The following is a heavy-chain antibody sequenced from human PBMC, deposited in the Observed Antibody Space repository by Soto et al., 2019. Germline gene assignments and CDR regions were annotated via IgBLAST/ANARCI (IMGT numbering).Heavy chain of an antibody. V-gene: IGHV1-18*01. J-gene: IGHJ5*02. CDR3: ARDELYYYDGWFDP. D-gene: IGHD3-22*01. CDR2: ISAYNGNT. CDR1: GYTFTSYG. Sequence: GASVKVSCKASGYTFTSYGISWVRQAPGQGLEWMGWISAYNGNTNYAQKLQGRVTMTTDTSTSTAYMELRSLRSDDTAVYYCARDELYYYDGWFDPWGQGTLVNVSS.